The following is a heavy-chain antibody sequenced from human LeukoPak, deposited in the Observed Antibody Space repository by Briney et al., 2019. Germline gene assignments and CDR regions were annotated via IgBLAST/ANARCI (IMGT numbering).Heavy chain of an antibody. Sequence: PSETLSLTCTVSGGSISSGGYSWSWIRQHPGKGLEWIGYIYYSGSTYYNPSLKSRVTISVDTSKNQFSLKLSSVTTADTAVYYCARVRGSTSCYVDYWGQGTLVTVSS. J-gene: IGHJ4*02. D-gene: IGHD2-2*01. CDR3: ARVRGSTSCYVDY. CDR1: GGSISSGGYS. CDR2: IYYSGST. V-gene: IGHV4-31*03.